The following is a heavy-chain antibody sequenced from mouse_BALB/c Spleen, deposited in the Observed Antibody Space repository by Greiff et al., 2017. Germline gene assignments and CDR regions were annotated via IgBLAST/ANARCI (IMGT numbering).Heavy chain of an antibody. J-gene: IGHJ3*01. CDR1: GFTFSDYY. D-gene: IGHD3-1*01. Sequence: EVMLVESGGGLVKPGGSLKLSCAASGFTFSDYYMYWVRQTPEKRLEWVATISDGGSYTYYPDSVKGRFTISRDNAKNNLYLQMSSLKSEDTAMYYCARDNGRDGTSAWFAYWGQGTLVTVSA. CDR2: ISDGGSYT. V-gene: IGHV5-4*02. CDR3: ARDNGRDGTSAWFAY.